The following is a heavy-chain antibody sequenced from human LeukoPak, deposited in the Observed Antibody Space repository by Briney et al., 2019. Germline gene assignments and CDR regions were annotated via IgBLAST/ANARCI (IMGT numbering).Heavy chain of an antibody. J-gene: IGHJ3*02. CDR3: ARQRSRDGYNYDGFDI. D-gene: IGHD5-24*01. V-gene: IGHV5-51*01. CDR1: GYDFPRHW. Sequence: GESLKISCKGSGYDFPRHWIGWVRQMAGRGLEWMGTIYPGDANIDFGYSPSFQGQVTISADKSISTAYLQWSSLRASDTAMYYCARQRSRDGYNYDGFDIWGQGTMVTVSS. CDR2: IYPGDANIDF.